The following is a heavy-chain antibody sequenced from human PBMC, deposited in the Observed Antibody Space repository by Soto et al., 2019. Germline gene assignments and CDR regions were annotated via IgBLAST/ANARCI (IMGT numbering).Heavy chain of an antibody. CDR3: AGQTFTTAAASYGRSNWFDP. CDR2: IHFTGNT. J-gene: IGHJ5*02. CDR1: GGSITSSSHF. D-gene: IGHD2-2*01. V-gene: IGHV4-39*01. Sequence: SETLSLTCTASGGSITSSSHFWGWVRQPPGKGLEWIGTIHFTGNTYYTPSLKSRLTMSIDTSKNEFSLRLNSVTAADTAVYYCAGQTFTTAAASYGRSNWFDPWGPGTLVTVSS.